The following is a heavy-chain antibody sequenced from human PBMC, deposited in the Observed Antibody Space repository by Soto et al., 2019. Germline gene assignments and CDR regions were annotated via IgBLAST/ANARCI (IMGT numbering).Heavy chain of an antibody. Sequence: GGSLRLSCAASGFTFSSYEMNWVRQAPGKGLEWVSYISSSGSTIYYADSVKGRFTISRDNAKNSLYLQMNSLRAEDTAFYYCEREEYSSASDFDYWGQGTLVTVSS. D-gene: IGHD6-6*01. CDR2: ISSSGSTI. J-gene: IGHJ4*02. CDR3: EREEYSSASDFDY. CDR1: GFTFSSYE. V-gene: IGHV3-48*03.